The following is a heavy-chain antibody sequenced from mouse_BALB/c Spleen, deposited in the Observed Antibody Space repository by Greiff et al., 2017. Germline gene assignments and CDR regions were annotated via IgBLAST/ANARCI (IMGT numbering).Heavy chain of an antibody. CDR3: VRDWFAY. V-gene: IGHV14-3*02. D-gene: IGHD1-1*01. Sequence: EVHLVESGAELVKPGASVKLSCTASGFNIKDTYMHWVKQRPEQGLEWIGRIDPANGNTKYDPKFQGKATITADTSSNTAYLQLSSLTSEDTAVYYCVRDWFAYWGQGTLVTVSA. CDR2: IDPANGNT. CDR1: GFNIKDTY. J-gene: IGHJ3*01.